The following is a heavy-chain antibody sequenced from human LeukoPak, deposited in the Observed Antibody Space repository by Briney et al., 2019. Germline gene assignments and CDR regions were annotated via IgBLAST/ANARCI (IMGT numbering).Heavy chain of an antibody. D-gene: IGHD6-19*01. CDR1: GFTFSSYW. CDR2: ISSSSSYI. J-gene: IGHJ3*02. Sequence: GGSLRLSCAASGFTFSSYWMSWVRQAPGKGLEWVSSISSSSSYIYYADSVKGRFTISRDNAKNSLYLQMNSLRGEDTAVYYCAKDQAVAGHDAFNIWGQGTMVTVSS. V-gene: IGHV3-21*04. CDR3: AKDQAVAGHDAFNI.